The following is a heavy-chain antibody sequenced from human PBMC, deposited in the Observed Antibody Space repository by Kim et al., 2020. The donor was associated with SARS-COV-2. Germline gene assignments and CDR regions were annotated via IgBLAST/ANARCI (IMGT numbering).Heavy chain of an antibody. J-gene: IGHJ3*02. CDR3: AREVGDSIRSLGGSDAFDI. CDR2: IKQDGSEK. V-gene: IGHV3-7*01. Sequence: GGSLRLSCAASGFTFSSYWMSWVRQAPGKGLEWVANIKQDGSEKYYVDSVKGRFTISRDNAKNSLYLQMNSLRAEDTAVYYCAREVGDSIRSLGGSDAFDIWGQGTMVTVSS. CDR1: GFTFSSYW. D-gene: IGHD3-22*01.